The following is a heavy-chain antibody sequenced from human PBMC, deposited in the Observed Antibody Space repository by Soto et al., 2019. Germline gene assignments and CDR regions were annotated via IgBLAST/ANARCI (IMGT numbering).Heavy chain of an antibody. Sequence: QVQLQESGPGLVKPSETLSLTCTVSGGSISSYYWSWIRQPPGKGLEWIGYIYYSGSTNYNPSLKIRVTISVDTSKHHFSLKLSSVTAADTAVYYCARDHPHAYSSSWYHTDSSNWFAPWGQGTLVTVSS. CDR3: ARDHPHAYSSSWYHTDSSNWFAP. V-gene: IGHV4-59*01. CDR2: IYYSGST. J-gene: IGHJ5*02. CDR1: GGSISSYY. D-gene: IGHD6-13*01.